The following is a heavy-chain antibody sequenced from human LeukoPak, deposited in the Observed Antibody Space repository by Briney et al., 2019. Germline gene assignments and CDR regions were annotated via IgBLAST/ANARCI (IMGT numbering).Heavy chain of an antibody. V-gene: IGHV4-34*01. Sequence: PSETLSLTCAVYGGSFSGYYWSWIRQPPGKGLEWIGEINHSGSTNYNPSLKSRVTISVDTSKNQFSLKLSSVTAADTAVYYCARGRYNSALDYWGQGTLVTVSS. CDR2: INHSGST. CDR3: ARGRYNSALDY. J-gene: IGHJ4*02. CDR1: GGSFSGYY. D-gene: IGHD5-24*01.